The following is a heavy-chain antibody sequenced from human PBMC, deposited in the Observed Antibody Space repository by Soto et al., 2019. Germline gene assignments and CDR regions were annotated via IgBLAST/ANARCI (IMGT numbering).Heavy chain of an antibody. D-gene: IGHD5-18*01. J-gene: IGHJ4*02. V-gene: IGHV3-30*18. CDR1: GFTFSSYG. CDR2: ISYDGSNK. CDR3: AKLVDTAMVHSY. Sequence: QVQLVESGGGVVQPGRSLRLSCAASGFTFSSYGMHWVRQAPGKGLEWVAVISYDGSNKYYADSVKGRFTISRYNSKNALYLQMNSLRAEDTAVYYCAKLVDTAMVHSYWGQGTLFTVSS.